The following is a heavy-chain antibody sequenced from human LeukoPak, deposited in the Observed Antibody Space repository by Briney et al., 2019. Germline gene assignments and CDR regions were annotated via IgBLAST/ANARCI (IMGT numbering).Heavy chain of an antibody. D-gene: IGHD1-26*01. Sequence: GGSLRLSCAASGFIFSSRWMSWVRQAPGKGLEWVANIKRDGSGEYYVDSVKGRFTISRDNAKNSLYLQMNSLRAEDTAVYYCTSLLGDKTIFDYWGQGILVTVSS. CDR2: IKRDGSGE. CDR3: TSLLGDKTIFDY. CDR1: GFIFSSRW. J-gene: IGHJ4*02. V-gene: IGHV3-7*01.